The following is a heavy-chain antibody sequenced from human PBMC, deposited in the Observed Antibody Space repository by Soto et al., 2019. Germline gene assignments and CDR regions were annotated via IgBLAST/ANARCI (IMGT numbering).Heavy chain of an antibody. V-gene: IGHV3-33*01. CDR3: ARAKVTINYYYYYYMDV. D-gene: IGHD4-4*01. CDR2: IWYDGSNK. J-gene: IGHJ6*03. Sequence: PGGSLRLSCAASGFTFSSYGMHWVRQAPGKGLEWVAVIWYDGSNKYYADSVKGRFTISRDNSKNMLYLQMNSLRAEDTAVYYCARAKVTINYYYYYYMDVWGKGTTVTVSS. CDR1: GFTFSSYG.